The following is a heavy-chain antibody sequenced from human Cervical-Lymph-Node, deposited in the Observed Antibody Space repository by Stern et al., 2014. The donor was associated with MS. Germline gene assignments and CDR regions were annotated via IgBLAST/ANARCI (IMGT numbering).Heavy chain of an antibody. V-gene: IGHV1-2*02. J-gene: IGHJ4*02. D-gene: IGHD3-22*01. Sequence: MQLVESGAEVKKPGASVEVSCRASGYTFTDYYVHWVRQAPGQGLEWMGWIHPNSGGTSSAQKFQGRVTMTRDTSITTAYLELKRLRSDDTAVYYCARGPYDTSGSYYFDYWGQGTLVTVSS. CDR2: IHPNSGGT. CDR1: GYTFTDYY. CDR3: ARGPYDTSGSYYFDY.